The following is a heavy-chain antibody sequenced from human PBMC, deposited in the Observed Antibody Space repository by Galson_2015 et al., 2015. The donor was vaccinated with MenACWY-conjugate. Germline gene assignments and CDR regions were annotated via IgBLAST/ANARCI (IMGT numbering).Heavy chain of an antibody. D-gene: IGHD1-26*01. CDR2: IYPGDSDT. J-gene: IGHJ3*02. CDR3: VRRQWEPTGKCAFDI. V-gene: IGHV5-51*03. CDR1: GYSFTNYW. Sequence: QSGAEVKKPGESLKISCKGSGYSFTNYWIGWVRQMPGKGLEWMGIIYPGDSDTRYSPSLQGQVTISVDKSITTAYLQWSSLKASDTAIYYCVRRQWEPTGKCAFDIWGQGTMVSVSS.